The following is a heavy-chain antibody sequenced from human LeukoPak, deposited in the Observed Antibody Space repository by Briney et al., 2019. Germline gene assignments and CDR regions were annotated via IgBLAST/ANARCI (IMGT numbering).Heavy chain of an antibody. Sequence: GGSLRLSCAASGFTFSTYSMNWVRRAPGKGLEWVSSITSASTYISYADSVKGRFTISRDNAKNSLFLQMNSLRAEDTAVYYCARPGYCSSTTCYFDYWGQGTLVTVSS. CDR3: ARPGYCSSTTCYFDY. V-gene: IGHV3-21*01. CDR2: ITSASTYI. CDR1: GFTFSTYS. D-gene: IGHD2-2*01. J-gene: IGHJ4*02.